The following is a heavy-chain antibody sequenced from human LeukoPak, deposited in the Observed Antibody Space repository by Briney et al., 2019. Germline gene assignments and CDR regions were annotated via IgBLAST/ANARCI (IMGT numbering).Heavy chain of an antibody. J-gene: IGHJ4*02. CDR3: ARDLDQYNGRFGGFGHDF. D-gene: IGHD3-10*01. CDR1: GYTFINYG. CDR2: ISAYNGNT. V-gene: IGHV1-18*01. Sequence: ASVKVSCKASGYTFINYGINWVRQAPGQGLEWMGWISAYNGNTNYAQSLQGRVTMTTDTSTSTVYMEMRSLTSDDTAVYYCARDLDQYNGRFGGFGHDFWGQGTLVTVSS.